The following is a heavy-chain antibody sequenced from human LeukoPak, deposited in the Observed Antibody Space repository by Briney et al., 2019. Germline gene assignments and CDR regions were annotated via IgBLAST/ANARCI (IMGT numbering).Heavy chain of an antibody. CDR3: ARGTAAGPTPFDY. V-gene: IGHV4-39*01. CDR2: IYYSGST. Sequence: SETLSLTCTVSGGSISSSSYYWGWIRQPPGKGLEWIGSIYYSGSTYYNPSLKSRVTISVDTSKNQFSLKLSSVTAADTAVYYCARGTAAGPTPFDYWGQGTLVTASS. CDR1: GGSISSSSYY. D-gene: IGHD6-13*01. J-gene: IGHJ4*02.